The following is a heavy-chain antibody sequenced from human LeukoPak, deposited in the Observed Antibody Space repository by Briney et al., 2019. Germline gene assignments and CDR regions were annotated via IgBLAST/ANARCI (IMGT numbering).Heavy chain of an antibody. D-gene: IGHD2-2*02. J-gene: IGHJ4*02. CDR1: GFTFSSYS. Sequence: PGGSLRLSCAASGFTFSSYSMNWVRQAPGKGLGWVSSISSSSSYIYYADSVKGRFTISRDNAKNTLYLQMNSLRAEDTAVYYCARDRWYQPLLYDDYFDYWGQGTLVTVSS. V-gene: IGHV3-21*01. CDR3: ARDRWYQPLLYDDYFDY. CDR2: ISSSSSYI.